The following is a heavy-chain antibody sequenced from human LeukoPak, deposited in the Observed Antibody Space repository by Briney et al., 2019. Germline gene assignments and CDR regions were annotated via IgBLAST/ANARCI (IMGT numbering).Heavy chain of an antibody. J-gene: IGHJ4*02. V-gene: IGHV4-31*03. CDR1: GGSISSGGYY. CDR3: ARGGYYGSGSYYNFDY. Sequence: SETLSLTRTVSGGSISSGGYYWSWIRQHPGKGLEWIGYIYYSGSTYYNPSLKSRVTISVDTSKNQFSLKLSSVTAADTAVYYCARGGYYGSGSYYNFDYWGQGTLVTVSS. D-gene: IGHD3-10*01. CDR2: IYYSGST.